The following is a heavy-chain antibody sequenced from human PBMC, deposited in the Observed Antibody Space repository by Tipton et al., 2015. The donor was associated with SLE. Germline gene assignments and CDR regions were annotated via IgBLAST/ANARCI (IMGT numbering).Heavy chain of an antibody. CDR2: IYYSGST. CDR3: AREGDYYDSSGDYYYYGMDV. CDR1: GGSISSSSYY. D-gene: IGHD3-22*01. V-gene: IGHV4-39*07. Sequence: TLSLTCTVSGGSISSSSYYWGWIRQPPGKGLEWIGSIYYSGSTYYNPSLKSRVTISVDTSKNQFSLKLSSVTAADTAVYYCAREGDYYDSSGDYYYYGMDVWGQGTTVTVSS. J-gene: IGHJ6*02.